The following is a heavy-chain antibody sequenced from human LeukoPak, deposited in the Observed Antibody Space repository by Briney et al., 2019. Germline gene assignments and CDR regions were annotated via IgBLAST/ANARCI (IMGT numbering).Heavy chain of an antibody. J-gene: IGHJ4*02. Sequence: GGSLRLSCAASGFSFSSYWMSWVRQAPGKGLEWVANIKQDGSDKYYVDSVKGRFTISRDNAKNSVYLQMNSLRVDDTAVYYCPKAAQSRLRYYGSGSYEDYWGQGTLVTVSS. D-gene: IGHD3-10*01. CDR2: IKQDGSDK. CDR3: PKAAQSRLRYYGSGSYEDY. CDR1: GFSFSSYW. V-gene: IGHV3-7*01.